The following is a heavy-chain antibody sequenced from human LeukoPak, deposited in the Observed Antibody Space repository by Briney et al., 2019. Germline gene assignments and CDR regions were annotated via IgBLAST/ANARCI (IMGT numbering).Heavy chain of an antibody. V-gene: IGHV4-61*02. Sequence: PSETLSLTCTVSGGSISSGSYYWSWIRQPAGKGLEWIGRIYSSGSTNYNPSLKSRVTISLDTSKNQFSLKLNSVTAADTAVYYSANQYIDILTGYHRGDRYWYFDSWGRGTLVTVSS. D-gene: IGHD3-9*01. CDR2: IYSSGST. CDR1: GGSISSGSYY. CDR3: ANQYIDILTGYHRGDRYWYFDS. J-gene: IGHJ2*01.